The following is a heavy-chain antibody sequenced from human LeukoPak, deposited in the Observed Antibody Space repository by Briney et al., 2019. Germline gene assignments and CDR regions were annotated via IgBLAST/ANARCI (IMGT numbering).Heavy chain of an antibody. CDR3: ASDIVATSGDF. CDR1: GFTFSDFY. V-gene: IGHV3-11*01. J-gene: IGHJ4*02. D-gene: IGHD5-12*01. Sequence: GGSLRLSCAASGFTFSDFYMSWIRQAPGKGLEWVSYITSAGRAIYYADSVQGRFTISRDNARNSLYLQMNGLRAEDTAVYYCASDIVATSGDFWGQGALVTVSS. CDR2: ITSAGRAI.